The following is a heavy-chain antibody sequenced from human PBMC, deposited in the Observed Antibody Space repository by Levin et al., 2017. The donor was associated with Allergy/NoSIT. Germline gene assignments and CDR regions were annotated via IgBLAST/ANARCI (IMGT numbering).Heavy chain of an antibody. J-gene: IGHJ4*02. CDR2: ISGSGGST. V-gene: IGHV3-23*01. D-gene: IGHD6-19*01. Sequence: GESLKISCAASGFTFSSYAMSWVRQAPGKGLEWVSAISGSGGSTYYADSVKGRFTISRDNSKNTLYLQMNSLRAEDTAVYYCARGASDGSGWYGWVSDYWGQGTLVTVSS. CDR1: GFTFSSYA. CDR3: ARGASDGSGWYGWVSDY.